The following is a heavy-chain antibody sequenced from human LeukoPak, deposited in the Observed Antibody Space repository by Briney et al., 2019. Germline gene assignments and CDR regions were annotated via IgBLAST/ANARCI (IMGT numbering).Heavy chain of an antibody. D-gene: IGHD3-16*01. CDR3: ARDGGFGGPGGDNWFDS. V-gene: IGHV3-7*01. CDR1: EFTFSNFW. J-gene: IGHJ5*01. Sequence: GGSLRLSCVASEFTFSNFWMGWVRQAPGKGLEWVANIKQDGTEKYYVDSVKGRFTVSRDNAKNSLYLQMNSLRPEDTAVYYCARDGGFGGPGGDNWFDSWGQGALVTVSS. CDR2: IKQDGTEK.